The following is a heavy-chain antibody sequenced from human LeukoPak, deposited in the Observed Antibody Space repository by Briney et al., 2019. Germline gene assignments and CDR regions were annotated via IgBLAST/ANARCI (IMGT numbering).Heavy chain of an antibody. V-gene: IGHV3-30*18. CDR3: AKITTDFDY. CDR2: ISYDGSNK. D-gene: IGHD4-11*01. CDR1: GFTFSNFW. J-gene: IGHJ4*02. Sequence: GFLRLSCTASGFTFSNFWMGWVRQAPGKGLEWVAVISYDGSNKYYADSVKGRFTISRDNSKNTLYLQMNSLRAEDTAVYYCAKITTDFDYWGQGTLVTVSS.